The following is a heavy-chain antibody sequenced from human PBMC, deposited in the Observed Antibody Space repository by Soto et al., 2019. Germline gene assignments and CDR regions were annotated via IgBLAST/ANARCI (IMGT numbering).Heavy chain of an antibody. J-gene: IGHJ6*01. V-gene: IGHV1-2*04. CDR2: INPNSGGT. CDR3: ARDVNDFWSCYYTGIKYYYYGMDV. Sequence: ASVKVSCKASGYTFTGYYMHWVRQAPGQGLEWMGWINPNSGGTNYAQKFQGWVTMTRDTSISTAYMELSRLRSDDTAVYYCARDVNDFWSCYYTGIKYYYYGMDVWGQGTTVTVVS. D-gene: IGHD3-3*01. CDR1: GYTFTGYY.